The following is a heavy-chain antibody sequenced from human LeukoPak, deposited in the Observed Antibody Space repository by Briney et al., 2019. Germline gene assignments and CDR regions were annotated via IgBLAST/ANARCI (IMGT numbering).Heavy chain of an antibody. J-gene: IGHJ6*02. D-gene: IGHD3-3*01. V-gene: IGHV3-30*18. Sequence: GGSLRLSCAASGFTFSTYGMHWVRQAPGKGLEWVAVISYDGSKKYYADSVKGRFTISRDNSKNTLYLQMNSLRAEDTAVYYCAKDLLHYDFWSGYIYGMDVWGQGTTVTVSS. CDR1: GFTFSTYG. CDR3: AKDLLHYDFWSGYIYGMDV. CDR2: ISYDGSKK.